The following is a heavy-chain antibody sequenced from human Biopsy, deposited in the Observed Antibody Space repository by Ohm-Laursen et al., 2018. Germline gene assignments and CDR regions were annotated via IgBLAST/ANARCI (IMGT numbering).Heavy chain of an antibody. Sequence: GSLRLSCTASGLIFSDYYMSWIRQAPGKGLEWIAYISARDGVVYYADSVKGRFTISRDNTNNSLYLQMTSLRPEDTAVFYCARGKYKDFSTGLPRPYHYTLDFWGPGTMVTVSS. V-gene: IGHV3-11*01. CDR1: GLIFSDYY. D-gene: IGHD3-22*01. CDR3: ARGKYKDFSTGLPRPYHYTLDF. CDR2: ISARDGVV. J-gene: IGHJ4*03.